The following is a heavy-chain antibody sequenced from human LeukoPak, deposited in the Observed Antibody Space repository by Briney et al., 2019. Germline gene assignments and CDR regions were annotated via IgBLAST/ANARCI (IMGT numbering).Heavy chain of an antibody. CDR3: VKSTEGTSRPPDY. D-gene: IGHD2/OR15-2a*01. Sequence: GSLGLSFAASGFPFSNYAMSWVRPAPGKGLEGVPSISGGGISTYYADSVKGRFTITRDNSKNTLYLQMNSLRAEDTAVYYCVKSTEGTSRPPDYWGQGTLVTVSS. V-gene: IGHV3-23*01. J-gene: IGHJ4*02. CDR2: ISGGGIST. CDR1: GFPFSNYA.